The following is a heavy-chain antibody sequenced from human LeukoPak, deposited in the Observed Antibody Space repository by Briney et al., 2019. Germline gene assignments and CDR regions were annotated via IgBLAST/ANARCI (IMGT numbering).Heavy chain of an antibody. CDR2: INHSGST. CDR1: GGSFSGYY. CDR3: AVTLLWFGELLDQFDY. D-gene: IGHD3-10*01. J-gene: IGHJ4*02. Sequence: SETLSLTCAVYGGSFSGYYWSWIRQPPGKGLEWIGEINHSGSTNYNPSLKSRVTISVDTSKNQFSLKLSSVTVADTAVYYCAVTLLWFGELLDQFDYWGQGTLVTVSS. V-gene: IGHV4-34*01.